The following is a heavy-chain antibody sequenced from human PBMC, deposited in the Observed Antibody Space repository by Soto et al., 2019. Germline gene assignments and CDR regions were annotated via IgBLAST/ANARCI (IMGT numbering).Heavy chain of an antibody. CDR2: IYYSGST. V-gene: IGHV4-30-4*01. CDR3: ARGYCSSTSCRTFDY. Sequence: SETLSLTCTVSGGSISSGDYYWSWIRQPPGKGLEWIGYIYYSGSTYYNPSLKSRVAISVDTSKNQFSLKLSSVTAADTAVYYCARGYCSSTSCRTFDYWGQGTLVTVSS. CDR1: GGSISSGDYY. D-gene: IGHD2-2*01. J-gene: IGHJ4*02.